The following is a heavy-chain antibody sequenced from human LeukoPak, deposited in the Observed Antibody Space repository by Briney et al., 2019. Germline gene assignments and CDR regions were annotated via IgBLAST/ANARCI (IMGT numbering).Heavy chain of an antibody. Sequence: SETLSLTCTVSGGSISSYYWSWIRQPPGKGLEWIGNIYDSGSTNYDPSLKSRVTISVDTSKNQCSLKLSSVTAADTAVYYCARQSISGSSLSYFDYWGQGTLVNVSS. CDR2: IYDSGST. V-gene: IGHV4-59*01. CDR3: ARQSISGSSLSYFDY. CDR1: GGSISSYY. J-gene: IGHJ4*02. D-gene: IGHD3-22*01.